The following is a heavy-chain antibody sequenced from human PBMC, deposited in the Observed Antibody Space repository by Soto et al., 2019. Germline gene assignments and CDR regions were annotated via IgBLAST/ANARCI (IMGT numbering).Heavy chain of an antibody. V-gene: IGHV3-7*01. CDR2: IKQDGSEK. D-gene: IGHD2-15*01. CDR3: ARSYCSGGSCYWGGFDY. J-gene: IGHJ4*02. Sequence: LRLSCAASGFTFSSYWMSWVRQAPGKGLEWVANIKQDGSEKYYVDSVKGRFTISRDNAKNSLYLQMNSLRAEDTAVYYCARSYCSGGSCYWGGFDYWGQGTLVTVSS. CDR1: GFTFSSYW.